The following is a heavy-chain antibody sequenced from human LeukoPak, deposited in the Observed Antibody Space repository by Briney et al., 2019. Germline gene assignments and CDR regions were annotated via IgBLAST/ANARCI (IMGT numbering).Heavy chain of an antibody. CDR1: GFTFGDYY. Sequence: PGGSLRLSCAASGFTFGDYYMSWIRQAPGKGLEWISYISGSGSPIYYADAVKGRFTISRDNAKNSLYLQMNSLRAEDTAVYYCARRSGNYHADFDYWGQGTLVTVSS. CDR3: ARRSGNYHADFDY. V-gene: IGHV3-11*01. CDR2: ISGSGSPI. D-gene: IGHD1-26*01. J-gene: IGHJ4*02.